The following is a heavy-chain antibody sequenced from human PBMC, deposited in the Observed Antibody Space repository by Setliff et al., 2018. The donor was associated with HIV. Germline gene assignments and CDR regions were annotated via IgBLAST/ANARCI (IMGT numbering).Heavy chain of an antibody. CDR2: IYQSGRT. J-gene: IGHJ5*02. CDR1: GDSIGITNYY. D-gene: IGHD3-22*01. Sequence: KPSETLSLTCIASGDSIGITNYYWGWIRQPPGRGLEWVGSIYQSGRTYYNAALRSRVTISADTSKNQFSLKLNSVTAADTAVYYCASRIYYYDSSRVLREEGFDPWGQGTLVTVSS. V-gene: IGHV4-39*01. CDR3: ASRIYYYDSSRVLREEGFDP.